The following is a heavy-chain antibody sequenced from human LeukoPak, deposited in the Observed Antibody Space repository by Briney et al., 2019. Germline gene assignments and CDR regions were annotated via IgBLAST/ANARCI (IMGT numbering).Heavy chain of an antibody. D-gene: IGHD6-13*01. Sequence: GGSLRLSCAASGFTFTSYYMHWVRQAPGKGLVWVSRISGDGSNTIYADSVKGRFTISRDNSKNTLYLQMNSLRAEDTAVYYCAKELSSSWSPGSFDPWGQGTLVTVSS. CDR2: ISGDGSNT. CDR1: GFTFTSYY. V-gene: IGHV3-74*01. CDR3: AKELSSSWSPGSFDP. J-gene: IGHJ5*02.